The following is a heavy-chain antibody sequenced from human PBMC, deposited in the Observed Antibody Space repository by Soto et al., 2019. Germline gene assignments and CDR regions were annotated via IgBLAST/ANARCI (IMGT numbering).Heavy chain of an antibody. V-gene: IGHV3-30*18. CDR2: ISYDGSNK. CDR3: AKDLLPIVATTPFDY. Sequence: GGSMRLSCAASGFTFNSYGMHWVRQAPGKGLEWVAVISYDGSNKYYADSVKGRFTISRDNSKNTLYLQMNSLRAEDTAVYYCAKDLLPIVATTPFDYWGQGTLVTVSS. CDR1: GFTFNSYG. D-gene: IGHD5-12*01. J-gene: IGHJ4*02.